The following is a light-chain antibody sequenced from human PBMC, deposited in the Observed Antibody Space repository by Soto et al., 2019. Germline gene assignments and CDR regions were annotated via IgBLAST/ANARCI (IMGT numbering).Light chain of an antibody. CDR1: SSDVGGYKY. CDR3: SSYTSSSTVV. Sequence: QSALTQPASVSGSPGQSITISCTGTSSDVGGYKYVSWYQQHPGKAPKLMIYEVSHRPSGVPNRCSGAKSGNSASLTISGLEAEDEADYYCSSYTSSSTVVFGGGTKLTVL. V-gene: IGLV2-14*01. J-gene: IGLJ2*01. CDR2: EVS.